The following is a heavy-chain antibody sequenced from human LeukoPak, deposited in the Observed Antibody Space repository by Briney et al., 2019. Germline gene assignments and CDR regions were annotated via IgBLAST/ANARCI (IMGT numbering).Heavy chain of an antibody. CDR2: IYSDGST. J-gene: IGHJ4*02. CDR1: GFIVSGDF. Sequence: GGSLRLSCAASGFIVSGDFMSWVRQAPGKGLEWVSVIYSDGSTYYADSVKGRFTTSRDNSKNALDLQMTGLRAEETAVYYCARERGRGRDSPWFDYWGQGTLVTVSS. D-gene: IGHD1-26*01. CDR3: ARERGRGRDSPWFDY. V-gene: IGHV3-53*01.